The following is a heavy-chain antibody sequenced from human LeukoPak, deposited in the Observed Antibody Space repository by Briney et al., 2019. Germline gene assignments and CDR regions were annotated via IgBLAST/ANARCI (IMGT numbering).Heavy chain of an antibody. CDR2: INSDTNIT. Sequence: GGSLRLSCVASGFSFSSYPMNWVRQAPGKGLEWVSHINSDTNITPYTASVSGRFSISRDNAKNSLYLQMNSLRAEDTAVYYCARVFGSLGSSWYRYYYGMDVWGQGTTVTVSS. CDR3: ARVFGSLGSSWYRYYYGMDV. J-gene: IGHJ6*02. CDR1: GFSFSSYP. D-gene: IGHD6-13*01. V-gene: IGHV3-48*04.